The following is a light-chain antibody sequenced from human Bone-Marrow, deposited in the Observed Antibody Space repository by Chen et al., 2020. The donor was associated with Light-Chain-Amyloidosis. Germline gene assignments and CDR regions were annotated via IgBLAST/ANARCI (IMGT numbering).Light chain of an antibody. CDR1: QDITGS. Sequence: QLNQAPFSLSASVGDTVTITCLASQDITGSLAWYQQKPGKATKVLTYAAATLQSGVPSRFSGGVSGTEFTLTISSLQPEDLATYFFQQFNTYPPWTFGQGTKVDLK. J-gene: IGKJ1*01. V-gene: IGKV1-9*01. CDR2: AAA. CDR3: QQFNTYPPWT.